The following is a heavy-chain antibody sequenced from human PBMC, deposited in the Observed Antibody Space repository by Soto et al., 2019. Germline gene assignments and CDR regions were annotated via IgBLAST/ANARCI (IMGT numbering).Heavy chain of an antibody. CDR3: ARDFESSYGYGPFEY. CDR1: GFTFSRYW. CDR2: IKQDGSEK. V-gene: IGHV3-7*03. D-gene: IGHD5-18*01. J-gene: IGHJ4*02. Sequence: PGGSLRLSCAASGFTFSRYWMSWVRQAPRKGLEWVANIKQDGSEKYYVDSVKGRFTMSGDNAKNSVYLQMKSLRAEDTAVYYCARDFESSYGYGPFEYWGQGTMVPV.